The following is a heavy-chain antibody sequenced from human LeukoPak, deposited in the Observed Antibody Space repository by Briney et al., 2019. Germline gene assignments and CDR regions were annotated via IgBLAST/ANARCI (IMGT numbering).Heavy chain of an antibody. J-gene: IGHJ4*02. Sequence: ASVKVSCKASGYTFTSYGISWVRQAPGQGLEWMGWMNPNSGNTGYAQKFQGRVTMTRNTSISTAYMELSSLRSEDTAVYHCARGLRGGSSWYAVDYWGQGTLVTVSS. CDR3: ARGLRGGSSWYAVDY. CDR2: MNPNSGNT. CDR1: GYTFTSYG. D-gene: IGHD6-13*01. V-gene: IGHV1-8*02.